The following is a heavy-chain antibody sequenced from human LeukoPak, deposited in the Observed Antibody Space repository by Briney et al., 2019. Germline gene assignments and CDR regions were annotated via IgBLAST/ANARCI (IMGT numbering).Heavy chain of an antibody. Sequence: PGGSLRLSCAASGFIVSSNYMNWVRQAPGKGLEWVSVIYTGGNTYYADSVKGRFAISRDNSKNTLYLQMHSLRAEDTAVYYCASPSSGQSFDIWGQGIMVTVSS. D-gene: IGHD6-19*01. CDR1: GFIVSSNY. J-gene: IGHJ3*02. CDR2: IYTGGNT. V-gene: IGHV3-53*01. CDR3: ASPSSGQSFDI.